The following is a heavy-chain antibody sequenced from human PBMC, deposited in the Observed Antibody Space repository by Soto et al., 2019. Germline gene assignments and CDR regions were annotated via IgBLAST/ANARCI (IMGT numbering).Heavy chain of an antibody. D-gene: IGHD4-17*01. J-gene: IGHJ4*02. CDR3: AKDHLTTTVTTVGY. V-gene: IGHV3-30*18. CDR1: GFTFSNYG. CDR2: ISYHGSDK. Sequence: ESGGGVVQPGRSLRLSCAASGFTFSNYGMHSVRQAPGKGLEWVAVISYHGSDKYYADSVKGRLTISRDNSKNTLYLQMDSLRAEDTAVYYCAKDHLTTTVTTVGYWGQGTLVTVSS.